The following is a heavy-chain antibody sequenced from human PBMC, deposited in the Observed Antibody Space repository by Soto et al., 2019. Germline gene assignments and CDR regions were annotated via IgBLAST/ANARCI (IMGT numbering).Heavy chain of an antibody. V-gene: IGHV4-59*08. CDR2: IYYTGCT. CDR1: GGSINSYY. J-gene: IGHJ5*02. D-gene: IGHD1-7*01. Sequence: QVQLQESGPGLVKPSETLSLTCTVSGGSINSYYWSWIRQPPGKGLEWIGQIYYTGCTNYNPSLKSRVNIAVNTAKNKFSLRLSSVTAADTAVYYCAIAKTTLYNWFDPWGQGTLVTVSS. CDR3: AIAKTTLYNWFDP.